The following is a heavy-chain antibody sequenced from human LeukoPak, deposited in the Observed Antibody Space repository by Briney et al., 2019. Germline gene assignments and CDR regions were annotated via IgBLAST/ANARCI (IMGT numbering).Heavy chain of an antibody. CDR3: VRDRGSRAGSDY. V-gene: IGHV3-7*01. CDR2: IKEDGSMK. CDR1: GFTFSTYW. Sequence: GSLRLSCAASGFTFSTYWMGWVRLAPGKGLEWVAFIKEDGSMKYYVDSVKGRFTISRDNAQNSLKLQMNNLRVEDTAVYYCVRDRGSRAGSDYWGQGTRVAVSS. D-gene: IGHD3-10*01. J-gene: IGHJ4*02.